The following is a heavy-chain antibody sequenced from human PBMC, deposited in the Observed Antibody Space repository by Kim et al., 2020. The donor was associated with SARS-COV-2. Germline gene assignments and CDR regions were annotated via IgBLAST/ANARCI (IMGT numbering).Heavy chain of an antibody. CDR3: ARDRVRLLTHKYNWFDP. D-gene: IGHD3-10*01. J-gene: IGHJ5*02. V-gene: IGHV7-4-1*02. CDR2: INTNTGNP. Sequence: ASVKVSCKASGYTFTSYAMNWVRQAPGQGLEWMGWINTNTGNPTYAQGFTGRFVFSLDTSVSTAYLQISSLKAEDTAVYYCARDRVRLLTHKYNWFDPWGQGTLVTVSS. CDR1: GYTFTSYA.